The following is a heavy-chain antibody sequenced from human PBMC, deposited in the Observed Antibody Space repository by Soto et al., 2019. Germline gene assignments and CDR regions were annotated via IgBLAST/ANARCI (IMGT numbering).Heavy chain of an antibody. CDR2: ISYDGSNK. J-gene: IGHJ4*02. CDR1: GFTFSSYA. Sequence: GGSLRLSCAASGFTFSSYAMHWVRQAPGKGLEWVAVISYDGSNKYYADSVKGRFTISRDNSKNTLYLQMNSLRAEDTAVYYCARENSGYGFLNRYLDYWGQGTLVTVSS. V-gene: IGHV3-30-3*01. CDR3: ARENSGYGFLNRYLDY. D-gene: IGHD5-12*01.